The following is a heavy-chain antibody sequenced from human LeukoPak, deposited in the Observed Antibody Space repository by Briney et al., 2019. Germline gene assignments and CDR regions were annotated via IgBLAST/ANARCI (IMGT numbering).Heavy chain of an antibody. D-gene: IGHD2-2*01. Sequence: GGSLRLSCAASAFSLNAYNMNWVRQAPGKGLEWVSSISYTGTYIYYADSVRGRFTISRDNSKNTLYLQMNSLRAEDTAVYYCAKDQYCTSTSCYVGYWGQGTLVTVSS. J-gene: IGHJ4*02. V-gene: IGHV3-21*04. CDR3: AKDQYCTSTSCYVGY. CDR1: AFSLNAYN. CDR2: ISYTGTYI.